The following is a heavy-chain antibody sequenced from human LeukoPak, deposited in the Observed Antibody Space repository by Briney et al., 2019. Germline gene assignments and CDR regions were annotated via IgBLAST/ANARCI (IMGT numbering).Heavy chain of an antibody. Sequence: GGSLRLSCAASGFTCSSYAMSWVRQAPGKGLEWVSAISGSGGSTYYADSVKGRFTISRDNSKNTLYLQMNSLRAEDTAVYYCAKHGFYSSGWYDYWGQGTLVTVSS. CDR2: ISGSGGST. CDR3: AKHGFYSSGWYDY. CDR1: GFTCSSYA. D-gene: IGHD6-19*01. J-gene: IGHJ4*02. V-gene: IGHV3-23*01.